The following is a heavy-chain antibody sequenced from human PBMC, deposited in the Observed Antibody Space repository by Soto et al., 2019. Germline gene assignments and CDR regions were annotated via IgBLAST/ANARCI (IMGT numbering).Heavy chain of an antibody. CDR1: GGSFSGYY. Sequence: QVQLQQWGAGLLKPSETLSLTCAVYGGSFSGYYWSWIRQPPGKGLEWIGEINHSGSTTYNPSLKSRVTIPVDTSKNQFSLKLSSVTAADTAVYYCARRKPGIAARLVRRGWFDPWGQGTLVTVSS. J-gene: IGHJ5*02. D-gene: IGHD6-6*01. CDR2: INHSGST. CDR3: ARRKPGIAARLVRRGWFDP. V-gene: IGHV4-34*01.